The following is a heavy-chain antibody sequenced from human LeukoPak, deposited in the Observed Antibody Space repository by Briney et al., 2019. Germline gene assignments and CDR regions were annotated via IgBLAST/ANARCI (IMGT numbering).Heavy chain of an antibody. CDR2: IYSGGST. D-gene: IGHD3-22*01. V-gene: IGHV3-53*01. J-gene: IGHJ2*01. CDR3: ARSPRIYDSSGYYLVEYFDL. Sequence: GGSLRLSCAASGFTVSTNYMSWVRQAPGKGLEWVSVIYSGGSTSYADSVKGRFTISRDISKNTLFLQMSSLRAEDTAVYYCARSPRIYDSSGYYLVEYFDLWGRGTLVTVSS. CDR1: GFTVSTNY.